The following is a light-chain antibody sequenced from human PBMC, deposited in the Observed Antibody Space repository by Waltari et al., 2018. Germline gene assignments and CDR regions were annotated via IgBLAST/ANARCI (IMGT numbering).Light chain of an antibody. V-gene: IGLV2-14*01. Sequence: QSALTQPASVSGSPGPSITLSCSGTDSDVGAYDFVSWYQQPPGKAPHLIIYEVSNRPSGISNRFSASKSGNTASLTISGLQAEDEADYYCSSYTTSSAPGVFGTGTRVTVL. CDR2: EVS. CDR3: SSYTTSSAPGV. CDR1: DSDVGAYDF. J-gene: IGLJ1*01.